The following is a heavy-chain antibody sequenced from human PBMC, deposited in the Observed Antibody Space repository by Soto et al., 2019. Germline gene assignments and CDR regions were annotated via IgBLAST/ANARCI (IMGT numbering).Heavy chain of an antibody. J-gene: IGHJ5*02. CDR3: ARAIRPTQDCSSTSCYSGNWFDP. CDR2: INHSGST. D-gene: IGHD2-2*01. CDR1: GGSFSGYY. Sequence: SETLSLTCAVYGGSFSGYYWSWIRQPPGKGLEWIGEINHSGSTNYNPSLKSRVTISVDTSKNQFSLKLSSVTAADTAVYYCARAIRPTQDCSSTSCYSGNWFDPWGQGTLVTVSS. V-gene: IGHV4-34*01.